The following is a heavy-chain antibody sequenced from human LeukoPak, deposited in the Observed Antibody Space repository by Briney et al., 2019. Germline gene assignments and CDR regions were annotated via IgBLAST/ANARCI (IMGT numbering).Heavy chain of an antibody. CDR3: ARVPSAAAGTDFDY. D-gene: IGHD6-13*01. Sequence: ASVKVSCKASGYTFTGYYMHWVRQAPGQGLEWMGWINPNSGGTNYAQKFQGRVTMTRDTSISTAYMELSRLRSDDTAVYYCARVPSAAAGTDFDYWGQGTLVTVSS. CDR2: INPNSGGT. J-gene: IGHJ4*02. CDR1: GYTFTGYY. V-gene: IGHV1-2*02.